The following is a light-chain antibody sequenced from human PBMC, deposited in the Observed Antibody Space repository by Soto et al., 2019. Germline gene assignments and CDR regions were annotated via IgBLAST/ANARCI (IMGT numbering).Light chain of an antibody. Sequence: DIVMTQSPLSLPVTPGEPASISCRSSQSLLHSSGHNCLDWYLQKPGQSPQLLFYFGSNRASGVRDRFSGSGSGTDFTLKISRVEAEDVGLYYCMQTLQTPLTFGGGTKVEIK. CDR1: QSLLHSSGHNC. CDR2: FGS. J-gene: IGKJ4*01. V-gene: IGKV2-28*01. CDR3: MQTLQTPLT.